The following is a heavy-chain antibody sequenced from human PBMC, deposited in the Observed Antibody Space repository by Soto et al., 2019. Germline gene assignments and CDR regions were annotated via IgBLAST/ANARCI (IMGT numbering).Heavy chain of an antibody. CDR2: IKQDGSEK. J-gene: IGHJ6*02. CDR3: ARDDSEDGSYYYYYGMDV. Sequence: GSLRLSCAASGFTFSSYWMSWVRQAPGKGLEWVANIKQDGSEKYYVDSVKGRFTISRDNAKNSLYLQMNSLRAEDTAVYYCARDDSEDGSYYYYYGMDVWGQGTTVTVSS. D-gene: IGHD1-26*01. V-gene: IGHV3-7*01. CDR1: GFTFSSYW.